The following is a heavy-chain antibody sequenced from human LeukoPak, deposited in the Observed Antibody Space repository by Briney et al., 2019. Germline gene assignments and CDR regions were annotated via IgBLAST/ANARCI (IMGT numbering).Heavy chain of an antibody. CDR3: ARAPPSVVTRGLGCYYMDV. D-gene: IGHD4-23*01. CDR2: NKRKSDGGTT. J-gene: IGHJ6*03. V-gene: IGHV3-15*01. Sequence: GGSLRLSCAASGLTFSNAWMSWVRQAPGKGLEWVGRNKRKSDGGTTDYAAPVKGRFTISRDDSKNTLYLQMNSLRAEDTAVYYCARAPPSVVTRGLGCYYMDVWGKGTTVTVSS. CDR1: GLTFSNAW.